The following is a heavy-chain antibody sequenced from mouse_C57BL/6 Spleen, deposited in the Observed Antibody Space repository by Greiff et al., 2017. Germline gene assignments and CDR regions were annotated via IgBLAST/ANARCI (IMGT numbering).Heavy chain of an antibody. Sequence: VKLVESGAELVKPGASVKISCKASGYAFSSYWMNWVKQRPGKGLEWIGQIYPGDGDTNYNGKFKGKATLTADKSSSTAYMQLSSLTSEDSAVYFCARGYYGSVDYWGQGTTLTVSS. V-gene: IGHV1-80*01. CDR1: GYAFSSYW. CDR3: ARGYYGSVDY. D-gene: IGHD1-1*01. J-gene: IGHJ2*01. CDR2: IYPGDGDT.